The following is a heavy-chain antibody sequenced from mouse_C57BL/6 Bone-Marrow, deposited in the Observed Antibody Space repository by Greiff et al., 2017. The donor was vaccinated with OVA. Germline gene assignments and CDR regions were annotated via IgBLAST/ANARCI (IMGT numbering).Heavy chain of an antibody. CDR1: GYAFSSSW. V-gene: IGHV1-82*01. Sequence: QVQLQQSGPELVKPGASVKISCKASGYAFSSSWMNWVKQRPGKGLEWIGRIYPGDGDTNYNGKFKGKATLTADKSSSTAYMQLSSLASEDSAVYFCARGGGLRRADYWGQGTSVTVSS. J-gene: IGHJ4*01. CDR2: IYPGDGDT. CDR3: ARGGGLRRADY. D-gene: IGHD2-4*01.